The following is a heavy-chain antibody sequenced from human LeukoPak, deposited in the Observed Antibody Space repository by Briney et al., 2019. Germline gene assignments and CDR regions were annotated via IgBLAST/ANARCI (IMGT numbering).Heavy chain of an antibody. CDR2: ISSGGSAI. V-gene: IGHV3-48*03. D-gene: IGHD1-26*01. Sequence: GGSLRLSCAASGFTFRSYEMNWVRQAPGKGLEWVSYISSGGSAIYYADSVKGRFTISRDNAKNSLYLHMNSLRVEDTAVYFCARYLGATTGSFLDYWGQGTLVTVSS. CDR1: GFTFRSYE. CDR3: ARYLGATTGSFLDY. J-gene: IGHJ4*02.